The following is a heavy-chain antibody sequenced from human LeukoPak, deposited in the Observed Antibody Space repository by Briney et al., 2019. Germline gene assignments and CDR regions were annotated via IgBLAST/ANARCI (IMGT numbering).Heavy chain of an antibody. CDR2: IKQDGSEK. V-gene: IGHV3-7*01. J-gene: IGHJ4*02. D-gene: IGHD3-22*01. Sequence: GGSLRLSCAASGFTFSSYWMSWVRQAPGKGLEWVANIKQDGSEKSHVDAVKGRFTISRDNAKNSLYVQMNSLRAEDTAVYYCARLTTGPFYFDYWGQGTLVTVSS. CDR1: GFTFSSYW. CDR3: ARLTTGPFYFDY.